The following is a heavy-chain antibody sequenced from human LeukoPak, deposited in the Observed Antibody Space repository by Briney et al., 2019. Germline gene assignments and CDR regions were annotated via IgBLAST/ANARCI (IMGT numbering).Heavy chain of an antibody. CDR2: ISGSGGST. J-gene: IGHJ3*02. CDR3: AKEDPRAHDAFDI. CDR1: GFTFSIYG. V-gene: IGHV3-23*01. Sequence: GGSLRLSCAASGFTFSIYGMSWVRQAPGKGLEWVSVISGSGGSTYYADSVKGRFTISRDNSKNTLYLQMNSLRAEDTAVYYCAKEDPRAHDAFDIWGQGTMVTVSS.